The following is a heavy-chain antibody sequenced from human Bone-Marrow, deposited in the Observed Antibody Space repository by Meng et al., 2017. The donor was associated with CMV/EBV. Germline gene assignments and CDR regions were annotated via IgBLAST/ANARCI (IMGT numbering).Heavy chain of an antibody. CDR1: GGTFSSYA. CDR3: ARGVRVYCSSTSCSYYYYGMDV. Sequence: SVQVSCKASGGTFSSYAISWVRQAPGQGLEWMGGIIPIFGTANYAQKFQGRVTITTDESTSTAYMELSSVTAADTAVYYCARGVRVYCSSTSCSYYYYGMDVWGQGTTVTVSS. D-gene: IGHD2-2*01. CDR2: IIPIFGTA. V-gene: IGHV1-69*05. J-gene: IGHJ6*02.